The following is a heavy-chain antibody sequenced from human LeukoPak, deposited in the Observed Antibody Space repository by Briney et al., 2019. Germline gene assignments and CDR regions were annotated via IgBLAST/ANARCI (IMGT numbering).Heavy chain of an antibody. V-gene: IGHV1-18*01. CDR1: GYTFTSYG. CDR2: ISGYNGNT. D-gene: IGHD3-22*01. CDR3: ARDYYYDSSGQPRGDY. Sequence: ASVKVSCKASGYTFTSYGISWVRQAPGQGLEWMGWISGYNGNTNYAQKLQGRVTMTTDTSTSTAYMELRSLRSDDTAVYYCARDYYYDSSGQPRGDYWGQGTLVTVSS. J-gene: IGHJ4*02.